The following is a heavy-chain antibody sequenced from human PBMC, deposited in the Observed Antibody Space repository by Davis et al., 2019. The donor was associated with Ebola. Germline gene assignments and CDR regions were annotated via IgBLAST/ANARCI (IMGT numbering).Heavy chain of an antibody. CDR3: ARDIAAARAFDL. CDR2: IYSGGST. J-gene: IGHJ3*01. Sequence: GGSLRLSCAASGFTVRSNYMSWVRQAPGKGLEWVSVIYSGGSTYYADSVKGRFTISRDNSKNTLYLHMNSLRAEDTAVYYCARDIAAARAFDLWGQGTVVTVSS. V-gene: IGHV3-66*01. D-gene: IGHD6-13*01. CDR1: GFTVRSNY.